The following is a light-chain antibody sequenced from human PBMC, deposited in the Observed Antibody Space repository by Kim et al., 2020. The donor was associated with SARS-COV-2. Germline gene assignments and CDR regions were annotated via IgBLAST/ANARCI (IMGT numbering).Light chain of an antibody. Sequence: TATLTCTGNSNNVGDQGAAWLQHHQGDPPKLLLYRENNRPSGISDGLSACRSGNTASLTISGRQPEYEADYYCSAWDTKLNDWVFGGGTQLTVL. CDR2: REN. V-gene: IGLV10-54*01. J-gene: IGLJ3*02. CDR3: SAWDTKLNDWV. CDR1: SNNVGDQG.